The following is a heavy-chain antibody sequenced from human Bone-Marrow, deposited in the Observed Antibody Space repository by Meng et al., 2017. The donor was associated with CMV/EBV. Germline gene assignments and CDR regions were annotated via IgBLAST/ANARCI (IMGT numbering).Heavy chain of an antibody. V-gene: IGHV4-4*02. CDR2: IYHSGST. J-gene: IGHJ4*02. Sequence: AVSGGSISISYWWSWVRQPPGKGLEWIGEIYHSGSTNYHPSLKSRVTISVDKSKNQFSLKLSSVTAADTAVYYCARESMVPAYYFDYWGQGTLVTVSS. CDR3: ARESMVPAYYFDY. D-gene: IGHD3-10*01. CDR1: GGSISISYW.